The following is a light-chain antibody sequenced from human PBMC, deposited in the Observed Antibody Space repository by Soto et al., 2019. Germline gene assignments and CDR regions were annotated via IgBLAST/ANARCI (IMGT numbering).Light chain of an antibody. V-gene: IGKV3-20*01. Sequence: EIELTQSPGTLSLSPGERATLSCRASQSFSSSYLGWYQQKPGQAPRLLIYGASSRATGIPDRFGGSGSGTDFTLTISRLEPEDFAVYYCQQYGGSPGTFGQGTKVEIK. CDR2: GAS. CDR1: QSFSSSY. CDR3: QQYGGSPGT. J-gene: IGKJ1*01.